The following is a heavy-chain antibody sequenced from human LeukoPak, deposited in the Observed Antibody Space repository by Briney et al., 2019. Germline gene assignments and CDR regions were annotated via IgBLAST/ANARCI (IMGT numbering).Heavy chain of an antibody. CDR1: GYTFTSYY. V-gene: IGHV1-46*01. D-gene: IGHD6-6*01. CDR2: INPSGGST. CDR3: ARTGIAARAHFDN. J-gene: IGHJ4*02. Sequence: RASVKVPCKASGYTFTSYYMHWVRQAPGQGLEWMGIINPSGGSTSYAQKFQGRVTMTRDTSTSTVYMELSSLRSEDTAVYYCARTGIAARAHFDNWGQGTLVTVSS.